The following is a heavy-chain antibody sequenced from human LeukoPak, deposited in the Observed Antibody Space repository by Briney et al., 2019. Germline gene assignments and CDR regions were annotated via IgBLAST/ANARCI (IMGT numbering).Heavy chain of an antibody. CDR1: GGSISSYY. CDR3: ASVSYYDFWSGYYFFDY. CDR2: IYYSGST. Sequence: SETLSLTCTVSGGSISSYYWSWIRQPPGKGLEWIGYIYYSGSTNYNPSPKSRVTISVDTSKNQFSLKLSSVPAADTAVYYCASVSYYDFWSGYYFFDYWGQGTLVTVSS. D-gene: IGHD3-3*01. J-gene: IGHJ4*02. V-gene: IGHV4-59*01.